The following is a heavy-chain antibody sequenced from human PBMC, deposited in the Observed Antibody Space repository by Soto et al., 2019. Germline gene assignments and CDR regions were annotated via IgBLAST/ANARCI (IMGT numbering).Heavy chain of an antibody. D-gene: IGHD1-7*01. Sequence: SETLSLTCAVSCGSFTSNNWWTWVRQPPGQGLEWIGEIYRTGSTNYNPSLKSRVTISLDKSENQFSLKVTSLTAADTAVYYCASRDPGTSVDYWGQGTLVTVSS. CDR2: IYRTGST. V-gene: IGHV4-4*02. CDR3: ASRDPGTSVDY. CDR1: CGSFTSNNW. J-gene: IGHJ4*02.